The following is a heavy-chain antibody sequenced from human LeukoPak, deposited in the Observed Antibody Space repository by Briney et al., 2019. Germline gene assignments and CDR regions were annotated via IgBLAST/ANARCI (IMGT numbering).Heavy chain of an antibody. J-gene: IGHJ5*02. Sequence: PGGSLRLSCAASGFTFSSYSMNWVRQPPGKGLEWIGSIYYSGSTYYNPSLKSRVTISVDTSKNQFSLKLSSVTAADTAVYYCARPGYCSSTSCWFDPWGQGTLVTVSS. CDR1: GFTFSSYSMN. D-gene: IGHD2-2*01. CDR2: IYYSGST. V-gene: IGHV4-39*01. CDR3: ARPGYCSSTSCWFDP.